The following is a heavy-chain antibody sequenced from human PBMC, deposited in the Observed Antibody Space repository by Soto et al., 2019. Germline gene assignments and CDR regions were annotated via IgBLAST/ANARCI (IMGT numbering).Heavy chain of an antibody. Sequence: LSLTCTVSGGSISSGDYYWSWIRQPPGKGLEYIGYIYYSGSTSYNPSLKSRTTMSLDTSKNQFSLKLSSVTAADTAVYYCARVVGATSGWFDPWGQGTLVTVSS. CDR2: IYYSGST. D-gene: IGHD1-26*01. V-gene: IGHV4-30-4*01. CDR3: ARVVGATSGWFDP. CDR1: GGSISSGDYY. J-gene: IGHJ5*02.